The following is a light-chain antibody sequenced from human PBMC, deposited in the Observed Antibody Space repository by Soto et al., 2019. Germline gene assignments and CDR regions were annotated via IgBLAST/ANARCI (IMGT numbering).Light chain of an antibody. CDR3: SSYKISNNYL. Sequence: SALTQPPSGSGSPGHAVTISCTGTISNVGGYHYFSWYQQHSGKAPKLMVYEGSNRPSGVLYRFSGSKSGHTASLPLSGPQAEDEADYFCSSYKISNNYLSGTGTKVT. CDR2: EGS. J-gene: IGLJ1*01. V-gene: IGLV2-8*01. CDR1: ISNVGGYHY.